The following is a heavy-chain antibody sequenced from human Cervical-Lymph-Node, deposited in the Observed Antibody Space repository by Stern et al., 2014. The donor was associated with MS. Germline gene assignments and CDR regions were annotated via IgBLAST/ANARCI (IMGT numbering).Heavy chain of an antibody. CDR1: GYKFSIYW. J-gene: IGHJ4*02. D-gene: IGHD1-14*01. V-gene: IGHV5-51*01. Sequence: VQLVQSGAELIRPGESVKISCKGSGYKFSIYWIAWVRQMPGQGLEWMGIIYPGDSETRYSPSFQGQVTMSADKSTSTAYLQWSSLNASDPAMYFCARQTTAWASDVWGQGTLVTVSS. CDR2: IYPGDSET. CDR3: ARQTTAWASDV.